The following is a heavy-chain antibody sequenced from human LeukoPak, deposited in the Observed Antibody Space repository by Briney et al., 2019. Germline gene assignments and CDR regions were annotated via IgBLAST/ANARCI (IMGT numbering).Heavy chain of an antibody. CDR3: ARDQDGPGATVDH. J-gene: IGHJ5*02. V-gene: IGHV3-74*01. CDR2: INNDGSGT. CDR1: GFTFSSYS. D-gene: IGHD1-26*01. Sequence: GGSLRLSCAASGFTFSSYSMNWVRQAPGKGLVWVSRINNDGSGTTYADSVKGRFTISRDNAKNTLYLQMNSLRAEDTAVYYCARDQDGPGATVDHWGQGILVTVSS.